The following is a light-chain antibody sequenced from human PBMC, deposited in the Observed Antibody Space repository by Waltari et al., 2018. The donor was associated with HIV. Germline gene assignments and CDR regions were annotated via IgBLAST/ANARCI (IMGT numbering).Light chain of an antibody. CDR3: QHYLSTPLT. CDR2: WAS. Sequence: DVVMTQFPDSLAVSLGERATVNCRSNQSLLYNVNNKTYLAWYQQKSGQPPKLIIYWASTRESGVPDRFSGSGSGTDFTLTIDGLRAEDVAVYYCQHYLSTPLTFGGGTRGEIK. CDR1: QSLLYNVNNKTY. V-gene: IGKV4-1*01. J-gene: IGKJ4*01.